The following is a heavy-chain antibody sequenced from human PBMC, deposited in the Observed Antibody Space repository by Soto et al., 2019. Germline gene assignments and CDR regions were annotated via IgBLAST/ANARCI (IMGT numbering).Heavy chain of an antibody. CDR1: GGYIRSVDYY. V-gene: IGHV4-30-4*01. J-gene: IGHJ4*02. D-gene: IGHD3-10*01. Sequence: SETQSLTCTVSGGYIRSVDYYWIWIRQPPGKGLEWLGYIYYSGSTHYNPSLKSRLAMSVDTSNNHFSLNLNSVTAADTAVYYCARQGAFYYGSGSYSLDYWGQGDLVTVSS. CDR3: ARQGAFYYGSGSYSLDY. CDR2: IYYSGST.